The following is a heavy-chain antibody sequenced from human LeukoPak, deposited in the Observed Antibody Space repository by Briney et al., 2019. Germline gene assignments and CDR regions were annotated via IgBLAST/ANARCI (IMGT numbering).Heavy chain of an antibody. CDR1: GYTFTDHF. V-gene: IGHV1-2*02. CDR2: VNSYSGGT. CDR3: ARARKLADDAFDV. J-gene: IGHJ3*01. Sequence: ASVKVSCKASGYTFTDHFVHRVRQAPGQGLQWMGWVNSYSGGTSYGPSFRGRVTMTREKSISTVYMELSGLTSDDTAVYFCARARKLADDAFDVWGQGSMVTVSS.